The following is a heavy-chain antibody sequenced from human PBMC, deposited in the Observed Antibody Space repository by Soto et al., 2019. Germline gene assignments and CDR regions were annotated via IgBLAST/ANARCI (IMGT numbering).Heavy chain of an antibody. CDR1: GFTFSSYD. V-gene: IGHV3-30*18. Sequence: QVQLVESGGGVVQPGRSLRLSCAASGFTFSSYDMHWVRQAPGKGLEGVAVISYDGSNKYYADSVKGRFTLSRDNSKNTLYLQMNSLRAGDTAVYYCAKGSYSGVYSDFDYWGQGTLVTVSS. CDR3: AKGSYSGVYSDFDY. D-gene: IGHD1-26*01. J-gene: IGHJ4*02. CDR2: ISYDGSNK.